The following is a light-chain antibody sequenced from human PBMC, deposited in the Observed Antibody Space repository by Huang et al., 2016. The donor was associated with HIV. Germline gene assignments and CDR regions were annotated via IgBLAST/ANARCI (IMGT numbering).Light chain of an antibody. CDR1: QSVSRH. V-gene: IGKV3-15*01. J-gene: IGKJ2*01. CDR2: GAS. CDR3: QQYNNWPPYT. Sequence: EIVMTPSPATRSVSPGERATRSCRASQSVSRHLAWYQQKPGQAPRRLIYGASTRATGIPARFSGSGSGTEFTLTISSLQSEDFAVYYFQQYNNWPPYTFGQGTKLEIK.